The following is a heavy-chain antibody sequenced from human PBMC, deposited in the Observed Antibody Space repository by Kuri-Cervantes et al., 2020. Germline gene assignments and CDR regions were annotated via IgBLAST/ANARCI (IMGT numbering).Heavy chain of an antibody. D-gene: IGHD3-3*01. CDR1: GGSFSGYY. V-gene: IGHV4-34*01. CDR3: ARAPGLFWSGYFGKFYFDY. Sequence: SETLSLTCAVYGGSFSGYYWSWIRQPPGKGLEWIGEINHSGSTNYNPSLKSRVTISVETSKNQFSLKLSSVTAADTAVYYCARAPGLFWSGYFGKFYFDYWGQGTLVTVSS. CDR2: INHSGST. J-gene: IGHJ4*02.